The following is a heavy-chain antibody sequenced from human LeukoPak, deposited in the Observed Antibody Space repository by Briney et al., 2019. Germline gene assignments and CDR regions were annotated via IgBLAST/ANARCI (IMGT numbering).Heavy chain of an antibody. J-gene: IGHJ4*02. V-gene: IGHV3-23*01. D-gene: IGHD7-27*01. CDR3: AKDGGLWVSAHWGDS. CDR1: GFTFSSYT. Sequence: GGSLRLPCAASGFTFSSYTMSWVRQAPGKGLEWVSTITTSDGNTYYADSVKGRFTVSRDNSKNTLFLQMNSPRAEDTAVYYCAKDGGLWVSAHWGDSWGRGTLVTVSS. CDR2: ITTSDGNT.